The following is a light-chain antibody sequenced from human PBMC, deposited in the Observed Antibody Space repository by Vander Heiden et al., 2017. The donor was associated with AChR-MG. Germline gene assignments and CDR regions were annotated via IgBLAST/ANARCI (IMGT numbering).Light chain of an antibody. J-gene: IGLJ3*02. V-gene: IGLV2-11*01. Sequence: QPALTQPRSVSGSPGLSVTISCTGTSSDVGGYNYVSWYQQHPGKAPKLMIYDVSKRPSGVPDRFSGSKSGNTASLTISGLQAEDEADYYCCSYAGSYTWVFGGGTKLTGL. CDR2: DVS. CDR1: SSDVGGYNY. CDR3: CSYAGSYTWV.